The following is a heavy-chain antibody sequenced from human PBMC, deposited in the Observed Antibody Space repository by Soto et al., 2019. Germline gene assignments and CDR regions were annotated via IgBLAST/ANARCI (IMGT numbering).Heavy chain of an antibody. J-gene: IGHJ6*02. Sequence: ASVKVSCKASGYTFTSYGISWVRQAPGQGLEWMGWISAYNGNTNYAQKLQGRVTMTTDTSTSTAYMELRSLRSDDTAVYYCASGQIVGPPTNDGMDVWGQGTTVTVSS. CDR2: ISAYNGNT. D-gene: IGHD3-3*01. V-gene: IGHV1-18*01. CDR1: GYTFTSYG. CDR3: ASGQIVGPPTNDGMDV.